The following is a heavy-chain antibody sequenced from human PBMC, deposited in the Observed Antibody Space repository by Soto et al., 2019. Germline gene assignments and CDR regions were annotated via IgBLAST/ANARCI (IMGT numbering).Heavy chain of an antibody. V-gene: IGHV3-23*01. Sequence: EVQLLESGGGLVQPGGSLRLSCAASGFTFSSYAMTWVRQAPGKGLEWVSGISGSGGNTYYADSVKGRFTISRDSSKNTLYLQMNSLRAEDTAVYYCAKVSDFWGGYYIGYYFDYWGQGTLVTVSS. CDR1: GFTFSSYA. D-gene: IGHD3-3*01. J-gene: IGHJ4*02. CDR3: AKVSDFWGGYYIGYYFDY. CDR2: ISGSGGNT.